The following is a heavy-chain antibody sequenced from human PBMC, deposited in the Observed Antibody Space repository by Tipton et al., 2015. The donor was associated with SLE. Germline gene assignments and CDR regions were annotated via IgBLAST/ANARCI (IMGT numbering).Heavy chain of an antibody. CDR1: GDSVTIGHYF. Sequence: TLSLTCTVSGDSVTIGHYFWSWIRQAPGKGLEWIGHMYQGGTSYNPSLKSRVTLSLDTSKSQLSLKLTSVTAADTAIYYCARSLGEIVYWGQGTLVTVSS. CDR2: MYQGGT. V-gene: IGHV4-61*01. J-gene: IGHJ4*02. CDR3: ARSLGEIVY.